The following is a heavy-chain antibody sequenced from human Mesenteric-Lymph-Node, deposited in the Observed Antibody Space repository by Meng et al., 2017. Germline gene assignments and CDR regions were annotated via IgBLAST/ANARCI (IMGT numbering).Heavy chain of an antibody. J-gene: IGHJ4*02. Sequence: GESLKISCAASGFTFSSYDMHWVRQATGKGLEWVSAIGTAGDTYYPGSVKGRFTISRENAKNSLYLQMNSLRAGDTAVYYCARQVDTAHDHWGQGTLVTVSS. V-gene: IGHV3-13*01. D-gene: IGHD5-18*01. CDR3: ARQVDTAHDH. CDR2: IGTAGDT. CDR1: GFTFSSYD.